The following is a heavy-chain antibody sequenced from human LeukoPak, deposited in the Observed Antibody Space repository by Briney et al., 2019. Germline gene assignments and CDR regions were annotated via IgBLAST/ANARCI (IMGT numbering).Heavy chain of an antibody. CDR3: ARERIAARLSHYYYYGMDV. V-gene: IGHV4-34*01. J-gene: IGHJ6*02. CDR2: INHSGST. D-gene: IGHD6-6*01. CDR1: GGSFSGYY. Sequence: IPSETLSLTCAVYGGSFSGYYWSWIRQPPGKGLEWIGEINHSGSTNYNPSLKSRVTISVDTSKNQFSLKLSSVTAADTAVYYCARERIAARLSHYYYYGMDVWGQGTTVTVSS.